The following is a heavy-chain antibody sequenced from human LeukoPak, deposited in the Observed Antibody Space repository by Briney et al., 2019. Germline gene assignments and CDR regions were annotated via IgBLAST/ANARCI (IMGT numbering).Heavy chain of an antibody. Sequence: PGRSLRLSCAASGFSFSDYVMHWVRQAPGKGLEWVAVVSYDGIHKCYVDSVKGRFTISRDNSKNTLKLQMNSLRAEDTAVYYCARDLAMVGAAVGHYLDSWGQGTPVTVSS. CDR3: ARDLAMVGAAVGHYLDS. J-gene: IGHJ4*02. D-gene: IGHD2-15*01. V-gene: IGHV3-30-3*01. CDR2: VSYDGIHK. CDR1: GFSFSDYV.